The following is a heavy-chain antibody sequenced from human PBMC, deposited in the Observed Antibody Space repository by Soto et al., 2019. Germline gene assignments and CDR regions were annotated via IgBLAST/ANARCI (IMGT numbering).Heavy chain of an antibody. CDR1: GFTFSSYA. V-gene: IGHV3-23*01. Sequence: PGGSLRLSCAASGFTFSSYAMSWFRQAPGKGLEWVSAISGSGGSTYYADSVKGRFTISRDNSKNTLYLQMNSLRAEDTAVYYCAKDTNYDFWSGYPYYGMDVWGQGTTVTVSS. D-gene: IGHD3-3*01. CDR3: AKDTNYDFWSGYPYYGMDV. CDR2: ISGSGGST. J-gene: IGHJ6*02.